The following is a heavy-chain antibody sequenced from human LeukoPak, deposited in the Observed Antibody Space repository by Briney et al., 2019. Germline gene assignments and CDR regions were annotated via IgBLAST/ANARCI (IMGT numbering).Heavy chain of an antibody. V-gene: IGHV4-59*01. CDR2: IYYSGST. Sequence: SETLSLTCTVSGGSISGYYWSWIRQPPGKGLEWIGYIYYSGSTNYNPSLKSRVTISVDTSKNQFSLKLSSVTAADTAVYYCARDRAGWYIDYWGQGTLVTVSS. CDR3: ARDRAGWYIDY. CDR1: GGSISGYY. J-gene: IGHJ4*02. D-gene: IGHD6-19*01.